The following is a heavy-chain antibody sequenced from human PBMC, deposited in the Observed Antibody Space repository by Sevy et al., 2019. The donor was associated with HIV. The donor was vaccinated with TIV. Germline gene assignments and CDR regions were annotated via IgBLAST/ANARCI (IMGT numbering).Heavy chain of an antibody. V-gene: IGHV3-30*18. CDR2: ISYDGSNK. D-gene: IGHD3-3*01. CDR1: EFTFSSYG. J-gene: IGHJ4*02. Sequence: GGSLRLSCAASEFTFSSYGMHWVRQAPGKGLEWVAVISYDGSNKYYADSVKGRFTISRDNSKNTLYLQMNSLRAEDTAVYYCAKDIRFRFLEWFYDYWGQGTLVTVSS. CDR3: AKDIRFRFLEWFYDY.